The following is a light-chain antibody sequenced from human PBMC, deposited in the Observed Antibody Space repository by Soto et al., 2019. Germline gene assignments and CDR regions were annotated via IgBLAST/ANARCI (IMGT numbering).Light chain of an antibody. V-gene: IGLV2-14*01. J-gene: IGLJ1*01. CDR2: EVS. CDR3: SSYTTGSTLV. CDR1: NSDVGGYNS. Sequence: QSVLTHPASVSGSPGQSITISCTGTNSDVGGYNSVSWYQQHPGKAPKLMIYEVSNRPSGVSNRFSGSKSGNTASLTISGLQAEDEADYYCSSYTTGSTLVFGTGTKVTVL.